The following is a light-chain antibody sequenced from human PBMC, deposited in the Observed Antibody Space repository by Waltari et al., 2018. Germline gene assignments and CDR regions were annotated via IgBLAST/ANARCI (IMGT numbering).Light chain of an antibody. V-gene: IGKV4-1*01. CDR2: LAS. Sequence: DIVMTQSPDSLAVSLGERATINCKSSQSVLYNSNNKNYLAWFQQKPGQPPKLLTYLASTRESGVPDRFSGSGSGTDFPLTISSLQAEDVAVYYCQQYYSAPRTFGQGTKVEIK. CDR3: QQYYSAPRT. CDR1: QSVLYNSNNKNY. J-gene: IGKJ1*01.